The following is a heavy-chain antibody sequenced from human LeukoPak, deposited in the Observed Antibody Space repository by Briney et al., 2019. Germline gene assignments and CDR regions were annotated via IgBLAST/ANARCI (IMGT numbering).Heavy chain of an antibody. D-gene: IGHD4-11*01. V-gene: IGHV3-30*02. J-gene: IGHJ4*02. CDR3: ASDSNNGFDY. CDR1: GFIFSNYG. CDR2: IRYDGSNK. Sequence: GGSLRLSCAASGFIFSNYGMLWVRQAPGKGLEWVAFIRYDGSNKYYADSVKGRFTISRDNSKNTVYLQTNSLRAEDTAVYYCASDSNNGFDYWGQGTLVTVSS.